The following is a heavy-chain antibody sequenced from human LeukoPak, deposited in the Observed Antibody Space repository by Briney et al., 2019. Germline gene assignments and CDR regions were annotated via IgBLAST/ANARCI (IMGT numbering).Heavy chain of an antibody. Sequence: GGSLRLSCAASGFTLITYWMTWVRQAPGKGLEWVANINQDGSEKYYVGSVKGRFTISRDNAKNSLYLQMSSLRGDDTAVYFCARSGVAGAGDYWGQGTLVIVSS. CDR2: INQDGSEK. J-gene: IGHJ4*02. CDR1: GFTLITYW. V-gene: IGHV3-7*01. CDR3: ARSGVAGAGDY. D-gene: IGHD6-13*01.